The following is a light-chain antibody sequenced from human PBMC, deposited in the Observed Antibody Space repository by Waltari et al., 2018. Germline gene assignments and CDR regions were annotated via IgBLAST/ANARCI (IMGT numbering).Light chain of an antibody. V-gene: IGLV1-40*01. J-gene: IGLJ1*01. CDR2: RNN. CDR3: QSYDSSLSGFYV. Sequence: QSVLTQPPSVSGAPGQRVTISCTGNSSNIGTGYDVHWYQKLPGTAPKLLIYRNNNRPPGVPDRFSGSKSGTSASLAITGLQAEDEADYYCQSYDSSLSGFYVFGTGTWVIVL. CDR1: SSNIGTGYD.